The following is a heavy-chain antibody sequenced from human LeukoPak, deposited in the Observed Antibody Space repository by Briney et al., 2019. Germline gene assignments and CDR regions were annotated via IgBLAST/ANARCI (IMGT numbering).Heavy chain of an antibody. CDR2: IRSKANSYAT. CDR1: GFTFSGSA. V-gene: IGHV3-73*01. Sequence: PGGSLKLSCAASGFTFSGSAMHWVRQASGKGLEWVGRIRSKANSYATAYAASVKGRFTISRDDSKNTAYLQINSLKTEDTAVYYCTSSLGYGDYVGYWGQGTLVTVSS. CDR3: TSSLGYGDYVGY. J-gene: IGHJ4*02. D-gene: IGHD4-17*01.